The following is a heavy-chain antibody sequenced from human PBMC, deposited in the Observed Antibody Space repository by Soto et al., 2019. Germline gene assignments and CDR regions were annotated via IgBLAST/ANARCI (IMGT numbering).Heavy chain of an antibody. CDR1: GFTFSTYA. Sequence: GGSLRLSCAASGFTFSTYALSWVRQAPGKGLEWVSAISANGQGIYYADSVRGRFTISRDNSRNTIFLHMDSLRAEDTAVYYCAKDRNYPRDQFHYWGQGTLVTVSS. CDR2: ISANGQGI. D-gene: IGHD1-7*01. V-gene: IGHV3-23*01. CDR3: AKDRNYPRDQFHY. J-gene: IGHJ4*02.